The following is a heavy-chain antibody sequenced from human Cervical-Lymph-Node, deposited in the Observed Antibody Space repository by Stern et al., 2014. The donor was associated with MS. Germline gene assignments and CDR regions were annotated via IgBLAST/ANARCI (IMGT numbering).Heavy chain of an antibody. CDR3: ARHGGPNWNHEAHNWFDP. CDR2: IYPGNSDT. CDR1: EYNFNTHW. J-gene: IGHJ5*02. Sequence: EVQLVESGAEVKKPGESLKISCKGSEYNFNTHWIAWVRQMPGKGLEWLGNIYPGNSDTRSTPSLQGQVSISADKSITTAYLHFSSLKASDSAMYFCARHGGPNWNHEAHNWFDPWGQGTLVTVSS. D-gene: IGHD1-14*01. V-gene: IGHV5-51*03.